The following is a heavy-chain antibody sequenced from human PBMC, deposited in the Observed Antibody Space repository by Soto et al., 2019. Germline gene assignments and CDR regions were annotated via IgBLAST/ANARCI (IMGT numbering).Heavy chain of an antibody. J-gene: IGHJ6*02. CDR1: GDSVTSHY. V-gene: IGHV4-59*02. CDR3: AGWGGIQLWLHRRYYYGMDV. CDR2: MHYTGFS. Sequence: PSETLSLTCSFSGDSVTSHYLTWIRQSPEKGLEWIGYMHYTGFSHYNPSLKSRLTISVDTSKNQFTLKLTSVTVADTAVYYCAGWGGIQLWLHRRYYYGMDVWGQGTTVTVSS. D-gene: IGHD5-18*01.